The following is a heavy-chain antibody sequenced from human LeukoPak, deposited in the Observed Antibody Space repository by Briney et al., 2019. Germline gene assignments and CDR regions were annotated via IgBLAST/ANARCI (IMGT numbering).Heavy chain of an antibody. J-gene: IGHJ4*02. D-gene: IGHD3-22*01. V-gene: IGHV1-69*02. Sequence: ASVTVSCKASGGTFSSYTISWVRQAPGQGLEWMGRIIPILGIANYAQKFQGRVTITADKSTSTAYMELSSLRSEDTAVYYCARAYNGYDSSGYDLDYWGQGTLVTVSS. CDR2: IIPILGIA. CDR3: ARAYNGYDSSGYDLDY. CDR1: GGTFSSYT.